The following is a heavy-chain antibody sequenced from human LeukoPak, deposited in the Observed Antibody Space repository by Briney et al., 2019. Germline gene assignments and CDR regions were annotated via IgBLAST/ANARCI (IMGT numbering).Heavy chain of an antibody. Sequence: PGGSLRLSCAASGFTFSSYGMHWVRQAPGKGLEWVALISYDGSNKYYADSVKGRFTISRDNSKNTLYLQMNSLRAEDTAVYYCAKGQWFGELLGFDYWGQGTLVTVSS. V-gene: IGHV3-30*18. CDR3: AKGQWFGELLGFDY. J-gene: IGHJ4*02. D-gene: IGHD3-10*01. CDR1: GFTFSSYG. CDR2: ISYDGSNK.